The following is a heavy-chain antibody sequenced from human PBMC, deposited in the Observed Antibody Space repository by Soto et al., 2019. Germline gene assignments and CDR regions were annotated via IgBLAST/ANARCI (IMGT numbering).Heavy chain of an antibody. D-gene: IGHD5-12*01. Sequence: PGGSLRLSCAASGFTFSTCAMNWVRQAPGKGLEWVSSISSSGSFRYYADSVKGRFTISRDNAKNSLYLQMNSLRAQGTAVYYCARGAPGRDGYNLDFQHWGQGTLVTVSS. CDR3: ARGAPGRDGYNLDFQH. J-gene: IGHJ1*01. CDR1: GFTFSTCA. V-gene: IGHV3-21*04. CDR2: ISSSGSFR.